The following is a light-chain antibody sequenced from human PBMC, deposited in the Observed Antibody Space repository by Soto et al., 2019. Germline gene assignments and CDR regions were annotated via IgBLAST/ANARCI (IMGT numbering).Light chain of an antibody. J-gene: IGLJ3*02. CDR1: SSDVGDYNF. Sequence: QSALTQPASVSGSPGQSITISCTGTSSDVGDYNFVSWYQQLPGKAPKLLMYEVSHRPSGVSNRFSGSKSGNPASLTISGLLAEDEAHYYCSSHTTSSIRVFGGGTKLTVL. CDR2: EVS. CDR3: SSHTTSSIRV. V-gene: IGLV2-14*03.